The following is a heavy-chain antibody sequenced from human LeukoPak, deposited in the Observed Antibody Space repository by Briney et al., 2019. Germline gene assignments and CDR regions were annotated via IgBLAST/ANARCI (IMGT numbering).Heavy chain of an antibody. D-gene: IGHD3-10*01. CDR3: ARELGGAGSYFFPYYGMDV. V-gene: IGHV1-18*01. CDR1: GYTCISYG. CDR2: ISVYNGNT. J-gene: IGHJ6*02. Sequence: ASVKVSCKASGYTCISYGINWGRQAPGQGLEWMGWISVYNGNTNYAQNLQGKVAMTRDTSTSTAYMELRSLRSDDTAVYYCARELGGAGSYFFPYYGMDVWGQGTTVTVSS.